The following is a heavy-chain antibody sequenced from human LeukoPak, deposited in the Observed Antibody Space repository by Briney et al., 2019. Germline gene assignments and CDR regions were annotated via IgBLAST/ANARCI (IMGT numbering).Heavy chain of an antibody. J-gene: IGHJ6*03. CDR1: GASISSGSYY. D-gene: IGHD3-10*01. Sequence: SETLSLTCTVSGASISSGSYYWSWIRQPAGKGLEWIGRIYTSGSTNYSPSLKTRVTISVDRSKNQFSLKLSSVTAADTAVYYCARAKFWYYYDSGSYYYHYMDVWGKGTTVTISS. CDR2: IYTSGST. V-gene: IGHV4-61*02. CDR3: ARAKFWYYYDSGSYYYHYMDV.